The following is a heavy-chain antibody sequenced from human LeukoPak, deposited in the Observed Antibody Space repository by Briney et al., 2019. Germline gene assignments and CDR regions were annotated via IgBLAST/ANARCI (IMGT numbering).Heavy chain of an antibody. CDR2: IWYDGSNN. Sequence: GGSLRLSCAASGFTFSNYGMHWVRQAPGKGLEWVAVIWYDGSNNYYADSVKGRFTISRDNSKNTLSLQMNSLRAEDTAVYYCAKNGAYCGADCPPYYYYMGVWGEGTTVTVSS. V-gene: IGHV3-33*06. D-gene: IGHD2-21*02. CDR3: AKNGAYCGADCPPYYYYMGV. J-gene: IGHJ6*03. CDR1: GFTFSNYG.